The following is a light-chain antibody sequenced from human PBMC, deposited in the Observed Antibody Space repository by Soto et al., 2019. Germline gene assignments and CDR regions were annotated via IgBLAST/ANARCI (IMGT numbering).Light chain of an antibody. Sequence: EIVLTQSPATLSLSPGERATLSCRASQSVSTYLAWYQQKPGQAPRLLIYDASKRATGIPVRFSGSGSGTDFTLTITCLEPEDFGVYYCQQRSNWPPTWTFGQGTKVDIK. V-gene: IGKV3-11*01. CDR1: QSVSTY. CDR2: DAS. J-gene: IGKJ1*01. CDR3: QQRSNWPPTWT.